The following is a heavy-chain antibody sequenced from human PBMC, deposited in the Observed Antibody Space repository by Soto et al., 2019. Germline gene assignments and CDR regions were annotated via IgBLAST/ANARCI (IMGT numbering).Heavy chain of an antibody. CDR3: ANEVDVAFSSLQYGMDV. CDR2: ISYDGTYK. V-gene: IGHV3-30*14. CDR1: GFTFNNFA. J-gene: IGHJ6*02. Sequence: GGSLRLSCAASGFTFNNFAMHWVRQAPGKGLEWVAFISYDGTYKYYADSVRGRFTVYRDNSNSTLFLQMNSLKFEDTAVYVCANEVDVAFSSLQYGMDVWGQGTTVTVS. D-gene: IGHD5-12*01.